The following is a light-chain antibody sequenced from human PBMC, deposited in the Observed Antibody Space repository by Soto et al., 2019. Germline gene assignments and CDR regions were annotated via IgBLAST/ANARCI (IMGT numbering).Light chain of an antibody. J-gene: IGLJ1*01. CDR2: RNN. Sequence: QSVLTQPPSASETPGQRVTISCSGSSSNIGSNYVYWYQQLPGTAPKLLIYRNNLRPSGVPDRFSGSKSGTSASLAISGPRSEDEADYYCAAWDDSLGGYVFGTGTKVTVL. CDR3: AAWDDSLGGYV. CDR1: SSNIGSNY. V-gene: IGLV1-47*01.